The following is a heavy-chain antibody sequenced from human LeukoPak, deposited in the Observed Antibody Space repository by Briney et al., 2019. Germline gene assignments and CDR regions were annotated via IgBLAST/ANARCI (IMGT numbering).Heavy chain of an antibody. CDR2: TNSDGSST. CDR3: ATFGYCSGGNCFSDY. J-gene: IGHJ4*02. V-gene: IGHV3-74*01. D-gene: IGHD2-15*01. Sequence: GGSLRLSCAASGFTFSRHWMHWVRQAPGKGLVWVSRTNSDGSSTSYADSVKGRFTISRDNAKNTLYLQMSSLRVEDTALYYCATFGYCSGGNCFSDYWGQGTLVTVSS. CDR1: GFTFSRHW.